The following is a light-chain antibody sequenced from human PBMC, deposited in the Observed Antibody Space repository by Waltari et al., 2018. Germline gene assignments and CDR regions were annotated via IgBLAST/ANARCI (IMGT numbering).Light chain of an antibody. CDR3: QSYDTSLSVV. J-gene: IGLJ2*01. V-gene: IGLV1-40*01. CDR1: GPTLGAGSA. CDR2: GVN. Sequence: QSVLTQPPSVSGAPGQRVTISCTGSGPTLGAGSATPWYQQLPGKAPRLLIYGVNTRRLGVPDRFFGSQSGTSASLAITGLQAEDEGDYYCQSYDTSLSVVFGGGTKLTVL.